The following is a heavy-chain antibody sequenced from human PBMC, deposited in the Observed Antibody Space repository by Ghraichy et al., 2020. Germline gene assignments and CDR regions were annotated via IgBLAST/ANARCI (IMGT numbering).Heavy chain of an antibody. V-gene: IGHV4-31*03. CDR1: GGSVSSGGHY. D-gene: IGHD3-22*01. CDR3: ARDGGYFLAFDY. Sequence: SETLSLTCSVSGGSVSSGGHYWTWIRQNPGKGLEWIGFIFNSGITYYNPSLKSRASISADTSKNQFSLKLDSVTAADTAVYYRARDGGYFLAFDYWGQGTPVTVSS. CDR2: IFNSGIT. J-gene: IGHJ4*02.